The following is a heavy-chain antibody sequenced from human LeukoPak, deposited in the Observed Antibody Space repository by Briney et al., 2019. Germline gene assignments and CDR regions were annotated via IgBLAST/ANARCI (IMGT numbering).Heavy chain of an antibody. V-gene: IGHV3-21*01. CDR1: GFTFSSYS. D-gene: IGHD2-21*02. CDR2: ISSSSSYI. CDR3: ARDHIVVVTAPNNIYYYYYMDV. Sequence: GGSLRLSCAASGFTFSSYSMNWVRQAPGKGLEWVSSISSSSSYIYYADSVKGRFTISRDNAKNSLYLQMNSLRAEDTAVYYCARDHIVVVTAPNNIYYYYYMDVWGKGTTVTVSS. J-gene: IGHJ6*03.